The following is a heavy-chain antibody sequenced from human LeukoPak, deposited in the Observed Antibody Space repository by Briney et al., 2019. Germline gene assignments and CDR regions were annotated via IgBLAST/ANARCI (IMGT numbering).Heavy chain of an antibody. CDR3: ARVRWGGLYYFDY. CDR2: INQDGSEK. Sequence: GGSLRLSCTASGFTFSNYWMTWVRQAPGKGLEWVANINQDGSEKYYVDSVKGRFTISRDNAKNSLFLQMNSLRAEDTAVYYCARVRWGGLYYFDYWGQGTLVTVSS. J-gene: IGHJ4*02. CDR1: GFTFSNYW. D-gene: IGHD3-16*01. V-gene: IGHV3-7*01.